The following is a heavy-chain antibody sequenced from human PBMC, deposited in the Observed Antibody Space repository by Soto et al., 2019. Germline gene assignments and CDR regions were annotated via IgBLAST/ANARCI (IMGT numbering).Heavy chain of an antibody. V-gene: IGHV1-2*02. CDR2: INPNSGGT. CDR1: GYTFTGNY. CDR3: AREKVRAAVAGFSHAFDI. J-gene: IGHJ3*02. Sequence: ASVKVSCKASGYTFTGNYMHWVRQAPGQGLEWMGWINPNSGGTNYAQKFQGRVTMTRDTSISTAYMELSRLRSDDTAVYYCAREKVRAAVAGFSHAFDIWGQGTMVTVSS. D-gene: IGHD6-19*01.